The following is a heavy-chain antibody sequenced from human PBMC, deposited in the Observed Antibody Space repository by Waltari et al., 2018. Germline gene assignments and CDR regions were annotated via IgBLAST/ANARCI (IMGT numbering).Heavy chain of an antibody. J-gene: IGHJ3*02. V-gene: IGHV4-39*07. CDR3: AREVGGSSWSTTPRGDAFDI. D-gene: IGHD6-13*01. CDR2: IDFARST. CDR1: GDSIGSGYYY. Sequence: QLQLRESGPGLLKPSETLSLTCSVSGDSIGSGYYYWGWIRQAPGKGLELIGSIDFARSTYYNPSLKSRLTISVDTSKNQFSLRLSSVTAADTAVYYCAREVGGSSWSTTPRGDAFDIWGQGTMVTVSS.